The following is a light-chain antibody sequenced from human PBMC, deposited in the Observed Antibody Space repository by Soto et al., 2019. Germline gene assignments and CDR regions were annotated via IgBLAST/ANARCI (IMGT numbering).Light chain of an antibody. Sequence: EIVMTQSPATLSVSPGGRATLSCRASQSVSSTLAWYQQKPGQAPRLLIYGASTRATGFPARFSASGSGTEFTLTISSLQSEDFAVYYCQQYKNWPLTFGGGTKV. CDR2: GAS. V-gene: IGKV3-15*01. CDR1: QSVSST. CDR3: QQYKNWPLT. J-gene: IGKJ4*01.